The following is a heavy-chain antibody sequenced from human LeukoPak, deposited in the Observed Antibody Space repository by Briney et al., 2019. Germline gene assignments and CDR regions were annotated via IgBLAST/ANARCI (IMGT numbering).Heavy chain of an antibody. Sequence: GGSLRLSCAASGFTFSSYAMSWVRQAPGKGLEWVSGIGGSGDSTYYADSVKGRFTISRDNSKNTLYLQMNSLRAEDTAVYYCAKDLSYYDSSGYSVEYFQHWGQGTLVTVSS. V-gene: IGHV3-23*01. D-gene: IGHD3-22*01. CDR3: AKDLSYYDSSGYSVEYFQH. J-gene: IGHJ1*01. CDR1: GFTFSSYA. CDR2: IGGSGDST.